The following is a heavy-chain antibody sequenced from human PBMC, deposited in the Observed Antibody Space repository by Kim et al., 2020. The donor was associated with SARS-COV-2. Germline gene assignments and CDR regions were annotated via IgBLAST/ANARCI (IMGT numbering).Heavy chain of an antibody. CDR3: ARANGGNCSSTSCHYLSYYYYYGMDV. V-gene: IGHV3-48*02. CDR2: ISSSSSTI. J-gene: IGHJ6*02. Sequence: GGSLRLSCAASGFTFSSYSMNWVRQAPGKGLEWVSYISSSSSTIYYADSVKGRFTISRDNAKNSLYLQMNSLRDEDTAVYYCARANGGNCSSTSCHYLSYYYYYGMDVWGQGTTVTVSS. CDR1: GFTFSSYS. D-gene: IGHD2-2*01.